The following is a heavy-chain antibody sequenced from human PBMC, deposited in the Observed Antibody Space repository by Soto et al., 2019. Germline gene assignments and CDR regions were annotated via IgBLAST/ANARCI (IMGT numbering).Heavy chain of an antibody. Sequence: QVQLVESGGGVVQPGRSLRLSCAASGFTFSSYGMHWVRQAPGKGLEWVAVISYDGSNKYYADSVKGRFTISRDNSKNTLYLQMNSLRAEDTAVYYCAKDQYDRNLGYYYGMDVWGQGTTVTVSS. D-gene: IGHD3-22*01. V-gene: IGHV3-30*18. J-gene: IGHJ6*02. CDR2: ISYDGSNK. CDR1: GFTFSSYG. CDR3: AKDQYDRNLGYYYGMDV.